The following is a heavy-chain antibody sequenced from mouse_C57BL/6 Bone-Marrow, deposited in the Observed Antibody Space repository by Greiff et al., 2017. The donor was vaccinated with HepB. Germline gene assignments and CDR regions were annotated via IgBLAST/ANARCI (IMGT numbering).Heavy chain of an antibody. D-gene: IGHD2-4*01. V-gene: IGHV1-50*01. J-gene: IGHJ2*01. CDR1: GYTFTSYW. CDR2: IDPSDSYT. CDR3: ARGDYDDRYYFDY. Sequence: VQLQQPGAELVKPGASVKLSCKASGYTFTSYWMQWVKQRPGQGLEWIGEIDPSDSYTNYNQKFKGKATLTVDTSSSTAYMQLSSLTSEDSAVYYCARGDYDDRYYFDYWGQGTTLTVSS.